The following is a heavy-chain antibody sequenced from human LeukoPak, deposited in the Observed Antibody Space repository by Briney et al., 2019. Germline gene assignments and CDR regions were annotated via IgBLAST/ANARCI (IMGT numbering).Heavy chain of an antibody. J-gene: IGHJ4*02. V-gene: IGHV3-9*01. Sequence: GGSLRLSCAVSGFNFDDYAMHWVRQVPGKCLELVSGINWNSDSIGYADSVKGRFTTSRDNAKNSLYLQMNSLRAEDTAFYYCAINGGGDSGYGNFDYWGQGTLVTVSS. CDR3: AINGGGDSGYGNFDY. D-gene: IGHD5-12*01. CDR1: GFNFDDYA. CDR2: INWNSDSI.